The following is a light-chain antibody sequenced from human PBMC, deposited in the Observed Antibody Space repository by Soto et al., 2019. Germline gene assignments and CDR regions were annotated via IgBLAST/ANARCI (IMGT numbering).Light chain of an antibody. J-gene: IGLJ3*02. CDR2: DVS. Sequence: QSALTQPRSVSGSPGQSVTISCTGTSGDVGGYNFVSWYQQHPGKAPTLMIFDVSQRPSGVPDRFSGSKSGNTASLTISGLQADDEADYYSCSYGGSYTWVFGGGTKLTVL. V-gene: IGLV2-11*01. CDR1: SGDVGGYNF. CDR3: CSYGGSYTWV.